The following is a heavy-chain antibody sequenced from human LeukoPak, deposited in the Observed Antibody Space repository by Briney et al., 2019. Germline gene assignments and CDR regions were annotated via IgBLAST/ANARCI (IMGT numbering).Heavy chain of an antibody. CDR2: IKQDGSEK. CDR3: AKYGPQDSGSSHFDY. CDR1: GFTFSSYW. J-gene: IGHJ4*02. V-gene: IGHV3-7*03. Sequence: GGSLRLSCAASGFTFSSYWMSWVRQAPGKGLEWVANIKQDGSEKYYVDSVKGRFTISRDNAKNSLYLQMNSLRAEDTAIYYCAKYGPQDSGSSHFDYWGQGALVTVSS. D-gene: IGHD1-26*01.